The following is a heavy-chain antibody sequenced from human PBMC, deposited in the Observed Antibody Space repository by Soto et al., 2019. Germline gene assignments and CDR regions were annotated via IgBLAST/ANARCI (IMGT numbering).Heavy chain of an antibody. V-gene: IGHV1-46*01. Sequence: ASVKVSCKASGYTFTSYYMHWVRQAPGQGLEWMGIINPSGGSTSYAQKFQGRVTMTRDTSTSTVYMELSSLRSEDTAVYYCARGRMVRGVIITYYFDYWGQGTLVTVSS. J-gene: IGHJ4*02. CDR2: INPSGGST. D-gene: IGHD3-10*01. CDR3: ARGRMVRGVIITYYFDY. CDR1: GYTFTSYY.